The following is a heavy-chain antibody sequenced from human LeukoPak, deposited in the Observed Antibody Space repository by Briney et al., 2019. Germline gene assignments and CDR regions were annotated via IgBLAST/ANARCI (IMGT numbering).Heavy chain of an antibody. V-gene: IGHV3-30*18. Sequence: HPGGSLRLSRAASGFTFSSYGMHWVRQAPGKGLEGVAGISYDGSNKYYADSVKGRFTISRDNSKNTLYLQMNSLRAEDTAVYYCAKELEEYSSSGSDYWGQGTLVTVSS. D-gene: IGHD6-6*01. CDR2: ISYDGSNK. CDR3: AKELEEYSSSGSDY. CDR1: GFTFSSYG. J-gene: IGHJ4*02.